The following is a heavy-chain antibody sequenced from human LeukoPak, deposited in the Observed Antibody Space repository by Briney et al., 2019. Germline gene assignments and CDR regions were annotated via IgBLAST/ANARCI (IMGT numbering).Heavy chain of an antibody. CDR3: AKVPTQQLVDYYYYYGMDV. CDR1: GLTFSSYA. Sequence: GGSLRLSCAASGLTFSSYAMSWVRQAPGKGLECVSAISGSGGSTYYADSVKGRFTISRDNSKNTLYLQMNSLRAEDTAVYYCAKVPTQQLVDYYYYYGMDVWGQGTTVTVSS. D-gene: IGHD6-13*01. J-gene: IGHJ6*02. CDR2: ISGSGGST. V-gene: IGHV3-23*01.